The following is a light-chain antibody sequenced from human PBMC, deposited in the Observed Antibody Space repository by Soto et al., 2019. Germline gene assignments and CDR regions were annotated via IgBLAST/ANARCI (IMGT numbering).Light chain of an antibody. CDR3: QQRSNWPLIT. CDR2: DAS. CDR1: QSVSTY. Sequence: ECGFPQSPVLLLLATGERATLSCRASQSVSTYLDWYQQKPGQAPRLLIYDASNRATGIPARFSGSGSGTDFTLTISSLEPEDFAVYYCQQRSNWPLITFGQGTRLEIK. J-gene: IGKJ5*01. V-gene: IGKV3-11*01.